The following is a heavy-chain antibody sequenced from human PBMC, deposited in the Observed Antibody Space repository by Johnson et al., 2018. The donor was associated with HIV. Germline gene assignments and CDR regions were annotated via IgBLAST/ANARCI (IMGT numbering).Heavy chain of an antibody. CDR1: GFTFSSYG. CDR2: ISYDGSNK. D-gene: IGHD2-15*01. J-gene: IGHJ3*02. CDR3: AKNRLPDAGDAFDI. Sequence: VQLVESGGGVVQPGRSLRLSCAASGFTFSSYGMHWVRQAPGKGLEWVAVISYDGSNKYYADSVKGRFTISRDNSKNTLYLQMNSLRAEDTAVYYCAKNRLPDAGDAFDIWGQGTMVTVSS. V-gene: IGHV3-30*18.